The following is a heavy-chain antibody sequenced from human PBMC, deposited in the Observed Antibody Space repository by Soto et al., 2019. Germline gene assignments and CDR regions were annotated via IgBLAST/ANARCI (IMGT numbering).Heavy chain of an antibody. V-gene: IGHV3-66*01. CDR1: GFTVSSNY. D-gene: IGHD6-13*01. J-gene: IGHJ6*03. Sequence: GGSLRLSCAASGFTVSSNYMSWVRQAPGKGLEWVSVIYSGGSTYYTDSVKGRFTISRDNSKNTLYLQMNSLRAEDTAVYYCARGGREAAAAIPYYYYYYMDVWGKGTTVTVSS. CDR2: IYSGGST. CDR3: ARGGREAAAAIPYYYYYYMDV.